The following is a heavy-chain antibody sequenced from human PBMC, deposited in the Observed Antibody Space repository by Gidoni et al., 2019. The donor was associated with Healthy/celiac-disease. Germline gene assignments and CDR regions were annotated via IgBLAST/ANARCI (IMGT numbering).Heavy chain of an antibody. CDR2: ISWNSGSI. D-gene: IGHD3-10*01. CDR3: AKGKGPMVRGVFDY. J-gene: IGHJ4*02. Sequence: EVQLVESGGGLVQPGRSLRLSCAASGFTFDDYAMHWVRQAPGKGLGWVSGISWNSGSIGYADSVKGRFTISRDNAKNSLYLQMNSLRAEDTALYYCAKGKGPMVRGVFDYWGQGTLVTVSS. V-gene: IGHV3-9*01. CDR1: GFTFDDYA.